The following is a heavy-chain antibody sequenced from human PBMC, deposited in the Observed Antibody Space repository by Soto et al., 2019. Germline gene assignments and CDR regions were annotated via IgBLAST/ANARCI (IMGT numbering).Heavy chain of an antibody. CDR2: IWYDGSNK. D-gene: IGHD2-21*02. Sequence: QVQLVESGGGVVQPGRSLRLSCAASGFTFSSYGMHWVRQAPGKGLEWVAVIWYDGSNKYYADSVKGRFTISRDNSKKXLXRQMNSVRAEDTAVYYCAREWGAYCGGDCYSQYFQHWGQGTLVTVSS. CDR1: GFTFSSYG. J-gene: IGHJ1*01. V-gene: IGHV3-33*01. CDR3: AREWGAYCGGDCYSQYFQH.